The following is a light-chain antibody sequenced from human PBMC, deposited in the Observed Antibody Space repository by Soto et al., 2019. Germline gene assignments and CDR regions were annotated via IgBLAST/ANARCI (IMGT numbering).Light chain of an antibody. CDR1: SRDVGVYNY. J-gene: IGLJ1*01. CDR3: SSYTRSSTLAV. Sequence: QSVLTQPASVSGSPGQSITISCTGTSRDVGVYNYVSWYQQQPSKAPKLIIYEFSNRPSGVSNRFPGSKSGNTAYLTISGLQAEDEADYYCSSYTRSSTLAVFGTGTKGTFL. V-gene: IGLV2-14*01. CDR2: EFS.